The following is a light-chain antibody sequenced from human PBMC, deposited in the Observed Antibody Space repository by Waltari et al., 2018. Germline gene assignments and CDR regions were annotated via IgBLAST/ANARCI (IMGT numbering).Light chain of an antibody. Sequence: QSALTQPASVSGSPGQSLTISCTGTSSDVGGYNYVSWYQQHPGNAPKPMIYEVSNRPSGVSNRFSVSKSGNTASLTISGLQAEDEADYYCSSYTSSSTLVFGGGTKLTVL. CDR1: SSDVGGYNY. J-gene: IGLJ2*01. CDR2: EVS. V-gene: IGLV2-14*01. CDR3: SSYTSSSTLV.